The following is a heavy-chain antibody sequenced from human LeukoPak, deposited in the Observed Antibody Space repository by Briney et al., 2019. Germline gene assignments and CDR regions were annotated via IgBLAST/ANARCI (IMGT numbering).Heavy chain of an antibody. J-gene: IGHJ4*02. CDR3: TRQGGYYDSSGTSDY. CDR2: ISNSGVTM. Sequence: GGSLRLSCEASGFTFSDYYMSWIRQAPGKGLECVSYISNSGVTMSYADSVKGRFTISRDNVKNSLYLQMNSLKTEDTAVYYCTRQGGYYDSSGTSDYWGQGTLVTVSS. D-gene: IGHD3-22*01. CDR1: GFTFSDYY. V-gene: IGHV3-11*01.